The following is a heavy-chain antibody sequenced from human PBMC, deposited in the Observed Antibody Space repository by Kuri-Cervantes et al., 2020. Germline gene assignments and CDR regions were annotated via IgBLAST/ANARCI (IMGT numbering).Heavy chain of an antibody. CDR1: GFTFSSYW. V-gene: IGHV3-7*01. CDR3: ARVGDYGDLYYFDY. D-gene: IGHD4-17*01. J-gene: IGHJ4*02. CDR2: IKQDGSEK. Sequence: GGSLRLSCAASGFTFSSYWMSWVRQAPGKGLEWAANIKQDGSEKYYVDSVKGRFTISRDNAKNSLYLQMNSLRAEDTAVYYCARVGDYGDLYYFDYWGQGTLVTVSS.